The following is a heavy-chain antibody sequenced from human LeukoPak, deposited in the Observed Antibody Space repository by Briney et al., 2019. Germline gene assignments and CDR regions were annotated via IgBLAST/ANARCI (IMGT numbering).Heavy chain of an antibody. CDR1: GGSISSYY. J-gene: IGHJ4*02. Sequence: SETLSLTCTVSGGSISSYYWSWIRQPPGKGLEWIGYIYYSGSTNYTPSLKSRVTISVDTSKNQFSLKLSSVTAADTAVYYCARGGPLRYFDWLLPFDYWGQGTLVTVSS. D-gene: IGHD3-9*01. CDR3: ARGGPLRYFDWLLPFDY. V-gene: IGHV4-59*01. CDR2: IYYSGST.